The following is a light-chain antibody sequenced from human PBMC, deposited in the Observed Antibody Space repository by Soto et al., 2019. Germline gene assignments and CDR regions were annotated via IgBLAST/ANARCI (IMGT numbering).Light chain of an antibody. Sequence: DIQMTQSPSSLSASVGDRFTITCQASQDISNYLNWYQQKPGKAPKLLIYDASNLETGVPSRFSGSGSGTDFTFTISSLQPEDIATYYCQQYDNLPLTFGGATKVDIK. CDR3: QQYDNLPLT. CDR1: QDISNY. CDR2: DAS. J-gene: IGKJ4*01. V-gene: IGKV1-33*01.